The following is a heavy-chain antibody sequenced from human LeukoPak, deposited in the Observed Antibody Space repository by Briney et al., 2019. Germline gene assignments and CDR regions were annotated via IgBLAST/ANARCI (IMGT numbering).Heavy chain of an antibody. J-gene: IGHJ4*02. D-gene: IGHD6-19*01. CDR1: GYTFTGYY. Sequence: GASVKVSCKASGYTFTGYYMHWVRQAPGQGLEWMGWINPNSGGTNYAQKFQGRVTMTRDTSISTAYMELSRLRSDDTAVYYCAREFIIGQWLPHPIDYWGQGTLVTVSS. CDR3: AREFIIGQWLPHPIDY. V-gene: IGHV1-2*02. CDR2: INPNSGGT.